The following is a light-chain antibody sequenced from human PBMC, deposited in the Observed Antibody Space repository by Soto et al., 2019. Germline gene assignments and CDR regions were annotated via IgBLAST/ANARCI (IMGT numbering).Light chain of an antibody. CDR3: SSYTTSDTVV. V-gene: IGLV2-14*03. CDR2: DVS. Sequence: QSALTQPASVSGSPGQSIAISCSGTSSDVGAYNYVSWYRQHPGKAPKLMIFDVSSRPSGVSDRFSGSKSGDTASLTISGLQAEDEADYYCSSYTTSDTVVFGGGTRSPS. CDR1: SSDVGAYNY. J-gene: IGLJ2*01.